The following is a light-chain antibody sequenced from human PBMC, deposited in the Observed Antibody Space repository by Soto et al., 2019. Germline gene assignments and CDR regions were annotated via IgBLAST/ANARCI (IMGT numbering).Light chain of an antibody. CDR3: SSFAGSNNFPYV. J-gene: IGLJ1*01. CDR2: EIN. CDR1: SSGVGAYDY. Sequence: QSVLTQPPSASGSPGQSVTISCTGTSSGVGAYDYVSWYQQHPGKAPKLMIYEINKRPSGVPDRFSGSKSGNTASLTVSGLQAEDEAYYYCSSFAGSNNFPYVFGTGTNVAGL. V-gene: IGLV2-8*01.